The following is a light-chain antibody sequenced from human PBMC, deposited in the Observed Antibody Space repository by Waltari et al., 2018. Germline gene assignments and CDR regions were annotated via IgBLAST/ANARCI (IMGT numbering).Light chain of an antibody. CDR3: SSYTHSSVI. Sequence: QSALTQPRSVSGSPGQSVTIPCTGSSSDVGFYNYVSWYQQHPGKAPKFIIYDVSERPSGVPDRVSGSKSGNTASLTISGLQAEDEADYFCSSYTHSSVIFGGGAKLTVL. CDR2: DVS. V-gene: IGLV2-11*01. J-gene: IGLJ2*01. CDR1: SSDVGFYNY.